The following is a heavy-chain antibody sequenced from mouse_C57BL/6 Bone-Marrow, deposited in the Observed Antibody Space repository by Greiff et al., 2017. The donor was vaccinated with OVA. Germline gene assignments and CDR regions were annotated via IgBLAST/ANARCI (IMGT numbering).Heavy chain of an antibody. CDR3: ARDPYYYGSSYAMDY. CDR1: GFTFSSYA. D-gene: IGHD1-1*01. Sequence: EVQLVESGGGLVKPGGSLKLSCAASGFTFSSYAMSWVRQTPEKRLEWVATISDGGSYTYYPDNVKGRFTISRDNAKNNLYLQMSHLKSEDTAMYYCARDPYYYGSSYAMDYRGQRNSVTVSS. J-gene: IGHJ4*01. V-gene: IGHV5-4*01. CDR2: ISDGGSYT.